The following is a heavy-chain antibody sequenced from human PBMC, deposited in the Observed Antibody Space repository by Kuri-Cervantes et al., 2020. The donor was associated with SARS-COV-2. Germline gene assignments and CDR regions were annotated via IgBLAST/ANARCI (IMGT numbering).Heavy chain of an antibody. J-gene: IGHJ3*02. CDR2: IYYSGST. CDR1: GGSISSGGYY. CDR3: ARDHGSFRITAAGIDAFDI. Sequence: ESLKISCTVSGGSISSGGYYWSWIRQPPGKGLEWIGYIYYSGSTNYNPSLKSRVAISVDTSKNQFSLKLSSVTAADTAVYYCARDHGSFRITAAGIDAFDIWGQGTMVTVSS. V-gene: IGHV4-61*08. D-gene: IGHD6-13*01.